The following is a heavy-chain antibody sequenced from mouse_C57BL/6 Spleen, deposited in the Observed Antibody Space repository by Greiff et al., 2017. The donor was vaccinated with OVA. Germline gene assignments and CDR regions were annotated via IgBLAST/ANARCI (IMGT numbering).Heavy chain of an antibody. V-gene: IGHV6-6*01. J-gene: IGHJ4*01. D-gene: IGHD1-1*01. CDR3: PRPFFYYYGSSYEGYAMDY. Sequence: EVQLVESGGGLVQPGGSMKLSCAASGFTFSDAWMDWVRQSPEKGLEWVAEIRNKANNHATYYAESVKGRFTISRDDSKSSVYLQRNSLRAEDTGIYYCPRPFFYYYGSSYEGYAMDYWGQGTSVTVSS. CDR1: GFTFSDAW. CDR2: IRNKANNHAT.